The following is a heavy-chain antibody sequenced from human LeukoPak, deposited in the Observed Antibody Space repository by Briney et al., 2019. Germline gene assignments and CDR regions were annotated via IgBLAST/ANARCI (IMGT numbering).Heavy chain of an antibody. D-gene: IGHD1-14*01. V-gene: IGHV3-21*05. CDR3: ARGHHGLEI. CDR1: GFTFSSYS. CDR2: IRSDT. J-gene: IGHJ6*02. Sequence: GGSLRLSCAASGFTFSSYSMNWVRQAPGKGLEWVSYIRSDTFYADSVKGRFTISRDDAKNSLYLQMNNLRAEDTAVYYCARGHHGLEIWGQGTTVTVSS.